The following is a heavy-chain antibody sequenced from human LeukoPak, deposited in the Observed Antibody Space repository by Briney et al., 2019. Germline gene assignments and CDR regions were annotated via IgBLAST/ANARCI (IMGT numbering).Heavy chain of an antibody. CDR3: ARESVVAARPPSWFGP. J-gene: IGHJ5*01. D-gene: IGHD6-6*01. CDR2: INPNSGGT. V-gene: IGHV1-2*02. Sequence: ASVKVSCKASGYTFTGYYMHWVRQAPGQGLEWMGWINPNSGGTNYAQKFQGRVTMTRDTSISTAYMALSRLRSDDTAVYYCARESVVAARPPSWFGPWGQGTLVTVSP. CDR1: GYTFTGYY.